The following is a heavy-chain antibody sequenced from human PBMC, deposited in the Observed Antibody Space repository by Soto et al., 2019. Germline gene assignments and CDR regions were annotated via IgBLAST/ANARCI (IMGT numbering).Heavy chain of an antibody. V-gene: IGHV3-11*01. D-gene: IGHD2-15*01. CDR1: GFTFSDYY. CDR2: ISSSGSTI. J-gene: IGHJ4*02. Sequence: GGSMRLSCAASGFTFSDYYMSWIRPAPGKGLEWVSYISSSGSTIYYADSVKGRFTISRDNAKNSLYLQMNSLRAEDTAVYYCAREGCSGGSCYGSFDYWGQGTLVTVSS. CDR3: AREGCSGGSCYGSFDY.